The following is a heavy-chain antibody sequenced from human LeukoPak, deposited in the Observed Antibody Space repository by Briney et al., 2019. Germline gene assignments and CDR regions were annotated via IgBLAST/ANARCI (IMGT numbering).Heavy chain of an antibody. J-gene: IGHJ4*02. CDR3: ARDIAPSGYFSTAFDS. CDR2: IRGDGSMT. D-gene: IGHD3-22*01. Sequence: GGSLRLSCAASEFTFSAYWMHWVRQAPGKGLVWVSRIRGDGSMTNYADSVKGRFTISRDNSKNILYLQMNNLRAEDSAIYYCARDIAPSGYFSTAFDSWGQGTLVTVSS. CDR1: EFTFSAYW. V-gene: IGHV3-74*01.